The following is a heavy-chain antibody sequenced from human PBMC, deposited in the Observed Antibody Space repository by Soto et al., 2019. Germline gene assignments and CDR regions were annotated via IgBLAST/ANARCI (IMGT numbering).Heavy chain of an antibody. CDR1: GGSISGYY. CDR2: IYYTGST. J-gene: IGHJ6*02. Sequence: TSETLSLTCTVYGGSISGYYWSWIRQPPGKGLEWIGYIYYTGSTNYNPSLKSRVTISVDTSKNQFSLKLSSVTAADTAVYYCARHSFAVFYGLDVWGQGTTVTVSS. V-gene: IGHV4-59*08. CDR3: ARHSFAVFYGLDV.